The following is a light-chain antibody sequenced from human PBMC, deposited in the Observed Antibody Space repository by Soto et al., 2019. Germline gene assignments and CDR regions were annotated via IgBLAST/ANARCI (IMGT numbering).Light chain of an antibody. Sequence: DIQLTQSPSFLSASVGDRVTITCRASKGINNYLARYQQKPGKAPKILIYAASTLQSAVPPRFSGSGSGTEFTLTVSSLQPEDFATYYCQQINSYPFITFDQGTRLEIK. CDR2: AAS. CDR3: QQINSYPFIT. J-gene: IGKJ5*01. V-gene: IGKV1-9*01. CDR1: KGINNY.